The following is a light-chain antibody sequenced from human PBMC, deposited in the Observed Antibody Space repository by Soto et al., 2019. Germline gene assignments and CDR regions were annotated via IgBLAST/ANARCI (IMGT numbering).Light chain of an antibody. CDR2: SNN. CDR3: AAWDDSLNGYV. Sequence: HSELTQAPSGSGIPGQRVTISCSRSSSNIGSNTVKWYQQLPGTAPKLLIYSNNQRPSGVPDRFSDSKSGTSASLAISGLQSEDEADYYCAAWDDSLNGYVFGTGTKVTVL. J-gene: IGLJ1*01. V-gene: IGLV1-44*01. CDR1: SSNIGSNT.